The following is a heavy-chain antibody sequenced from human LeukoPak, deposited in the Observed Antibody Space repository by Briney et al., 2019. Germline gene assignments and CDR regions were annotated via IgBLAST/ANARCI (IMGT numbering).Heavy chain of an antibody. CDR3: ARGRVIAAAGPARYFDL. J-gene: IGHJ2*01. CDR2: INHSGST. D-gene: IGHD6-13*01. CDR1: GGSFSGYY. V-gene: IGHV4-34*01. Sequence: PSETLSLTCAVYGGSFSGYYWSWIRQPPGKGLEWIGEINHSGSTNYNPSLKSRVTISVDTSKNQFSLKLSSVTAADTAVYYCARGRVIAAAGPARYFDLWGRGTLVTVSP.